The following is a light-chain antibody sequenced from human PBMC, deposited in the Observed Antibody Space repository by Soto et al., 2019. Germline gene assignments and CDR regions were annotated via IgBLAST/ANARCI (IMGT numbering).Light chain of an antibody. V-gene: IGKV3-15*01. CDR3: EQYNIWPSWT. CDR1: QSVNTN. Sequence: EIVVTQSPATLSVSPGERATLSCRASQSVNTNFAWYQQKPGQAPRLLIYGASTSATGIPARFSGSGSGTELTLTISRLQSEDFAVYYCEQYNIWPSWTFGQGTMVDIK. CDR2: GAS. J-gene: IGKJ1*01.